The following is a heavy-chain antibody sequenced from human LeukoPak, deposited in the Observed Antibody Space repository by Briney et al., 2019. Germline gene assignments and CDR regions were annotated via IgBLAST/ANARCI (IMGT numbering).Heavy chain of an antibody. J-gene: IGHJ4*01. V-gene: IGHV3-30*02. Sequence: GGSLRLSCAASGFTFSNSAMHWVRQAPTKGLEWVAFIRSHGNKKYYADSVKGRFTISRDTSKNTLYLEMSSLRLDDTAVYYCVKDLGAYYYGSVLDYWGRGTRVTVSS. CDR3: VKDLGAYYYGSVLDY. CDR1: GFTFSNSA. D-gene: IGHD3-10*01. CDR2: IRSHGNKK.